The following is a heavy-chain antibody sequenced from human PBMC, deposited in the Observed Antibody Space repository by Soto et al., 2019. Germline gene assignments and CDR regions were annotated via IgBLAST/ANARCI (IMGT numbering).Heavy chain of an antibody. J-gene: IGHJ6*03. CDR1: GGSIRSYY. CDR3: ARMLWFGEVNCMDV. V-gene: IGHV4-59*08. Sequence: SETLSLTCTVSGGSIRSYYWTWIRQVAGKGLEWIGYIYYNGTTNYNPSFKIRVAISVDTSKIQFSLKLTSVTAEDTAVYYCARMLWFGEVNCMDVWGKGTAVTVSS. CDR2: IYYNGTT. D-gene: IGHD3-10*01.